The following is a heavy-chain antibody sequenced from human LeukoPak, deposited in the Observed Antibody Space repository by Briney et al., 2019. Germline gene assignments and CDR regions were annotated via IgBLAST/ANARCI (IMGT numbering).Heavy chain of an antibody. Sequence: PGGSLRLSCAASGFTVSSNYMSWVRQAPGKGLEWVSVIYSGGSTYYADSVKGRFTISRDNSKNTLYLQMNSLRAEDTAAYYCASSRDYYDSSGHPYYYYGMDVWGQGTTVTVSS. D-gene: IGHD3-22*01. CDR1: GFTVSSNY. CDR3: ASSRDYYDSSGHPYYYYGMDV. V-gene: IGHV3-66*01. CDR2: IYSGGST. J-gene: IGHJ6*02.